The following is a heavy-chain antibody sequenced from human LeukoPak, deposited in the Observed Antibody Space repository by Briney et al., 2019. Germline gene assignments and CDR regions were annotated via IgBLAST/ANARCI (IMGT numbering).Heavy chain of an antibody. D-gene: IGHD3-22*01. CDR3: AREVSEGFDF. CDR2: FGTRSTSI. Sequence: GGSLRLSCTASGFTFSGYSTNWIRQAPGKGLEWVSSFGTRSTSIYHAGSVKGRFAISRDNAKNSLYLQMNSLRAEDTALYYCAREVSEGFDFWGQGTLVTVSS. J-gene: IGHJ4*02. V-gene: IGHV3-21*01. CDR1: GFTFSGYS.